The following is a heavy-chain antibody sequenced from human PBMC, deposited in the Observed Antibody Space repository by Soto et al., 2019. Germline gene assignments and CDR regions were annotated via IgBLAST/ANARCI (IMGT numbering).Heavy chain of an antibody. V-gene: IGHV3-73*01. CDR3: TRPASGDRVSNWFDP. CDR1: GFTFSGSA. CDR2: IRSKANSYAT. Sequence: VQLVESGGGLVQPGGSLKLSCAASGFTFSGSAMHWVRQASGKGLEWVGRIRSKANSYATAYAASVKGRFTISRDDSKNTAYLQMNSLKTEDTAVYYCTRPASGDRVSNWFDPWGQGTLVTVSS. D-gene: IGHD7-27*01. J-gene: IGHJ5*02.